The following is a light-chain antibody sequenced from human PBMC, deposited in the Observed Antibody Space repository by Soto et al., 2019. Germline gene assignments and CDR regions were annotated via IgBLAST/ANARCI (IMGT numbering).Light chain of an antibody. CDR2: GAS. Sequence: EIVLTQSPGSLSLSPRERATLSCRASQSVSNNHLAWYQQKPGQAPRLLIYGASRRATGIPDRFSGSGSGTEFTLTISRLEPEDFAVYYRQQYGSSTYTFGQGTKVDIK. J-gene: IGKJ2*01. CDR3: QQYGSSTYT. CDR1: QSVSNNH. V-gene: IGKV3-20*01.